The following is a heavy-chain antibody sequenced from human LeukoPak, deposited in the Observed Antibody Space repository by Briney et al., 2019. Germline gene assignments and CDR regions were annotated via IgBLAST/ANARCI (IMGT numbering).Heavy chain of an antibody. CDR2: ISGDGSNE. D-gene: IGHD4-11*01. CDR3: ARQGSSLNYYHLLLDV. Sequence: PGGSLRLSCAASGFTFSRHPVRWVRQAPGTGLEWVALISGDGSNEFYADSVKGRFTISRDNSKNALYLKVNSLRPEDTAVYYCARQGSSLNYYHLLLDVWGKGTTVTVSS. CDR1: GFTFSRHP. V-gene: IGHV3-30*01. J-gene: IGHJ6*04.